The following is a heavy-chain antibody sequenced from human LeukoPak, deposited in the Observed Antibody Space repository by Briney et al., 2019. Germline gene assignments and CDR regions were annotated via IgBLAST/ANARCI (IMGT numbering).Heavy chain of an antibody. V-gene: IGHV4-39*01. CDR2: IYYSGST. CDR3: ARRDGYNHFDY. CDR1: VASISGVSYY. Sequence: SETLSLPGTFWVASISGVSYYWGWFRHPPGKGLEWIGSIYYSGSTYYNPSLKSRVTISVDTSKNQFSPKLNSVTAADTAVYYCARRDGYNHFDYWGQGTLVTASS. J-gene: IGHJ4*02. D-gene: IGHD5-24*01.